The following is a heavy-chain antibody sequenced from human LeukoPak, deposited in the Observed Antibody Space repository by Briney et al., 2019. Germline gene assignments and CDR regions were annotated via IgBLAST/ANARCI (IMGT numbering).Heavy chain of an antibody. Sequence: PGGSLRLSCAASGFTFSSYAMSWVRQAPGKGLEWVSAISGSGGSTYYADSVKGRFTISRDNSKNTLYLQMNSLRAEDTAVYYCAKDRGIVVVLSSVFDYWGQGNLVTVSS. V-gene: IGHV3-23*01. CDR3: AKDRGIVVVLSSVFDY. J-gene: IGHJ4*02. CDR2: ISGSGGST. CDR1: GFTFSSYA. D-gene: IGHD2-2*01.